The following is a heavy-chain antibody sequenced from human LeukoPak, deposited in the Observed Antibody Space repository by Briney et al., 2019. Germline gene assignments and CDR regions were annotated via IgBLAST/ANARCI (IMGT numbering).Heavy chain of an antibody. CDR3: ANGGYYSLDS. CDR1: GFTFSSYS. V-gene: IGHV3-30*18. CDR2: ISYDGSNK. Sequence: GGSLRLSCAASGFTFSSYSMNWVRQAPGKGLEWVAVISYDGSNKYYADSVKGRFTISRDNSKRTLFLQTDSLRGEDTAVYYCANGGYYSLDSWGQGTLVTVSS. D-gene: IGHD2-15*01. J-gene: IGHJ4*02.